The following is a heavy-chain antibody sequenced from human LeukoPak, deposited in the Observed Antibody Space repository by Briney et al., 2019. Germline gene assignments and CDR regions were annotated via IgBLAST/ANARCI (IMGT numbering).Heavy chain of an antibody. CDR2: FSIRYNVI. Sequence: GSLRLSCAASGFSLTNFDMNWIRQAPGKGLEWVSFFSIRYNVIFYADSVKGRFTVSRDEAKNSLYLQMNSLRAEDTALYYCARDLPVAAADFWGQGTLVTVSS. D-gene: IGHD6-13*01. CDR1: GFSLTNFD. V-gene: IGHV3-48*01. J-gene: IGHJ4*02. CDR3: ARDLPVAAADF.